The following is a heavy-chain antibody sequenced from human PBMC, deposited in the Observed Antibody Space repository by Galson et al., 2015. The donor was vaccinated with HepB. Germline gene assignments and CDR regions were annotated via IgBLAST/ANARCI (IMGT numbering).Heavy chain of an antibody. V-gene: IGHV3-7*01. D-gene: IGHD5-18*01. Sequence: SLRLSCAASAFRFSDYWMGWVRQAPGKGLEWVAHIKTDGSERYYVDSVKGRFTISRDNAKNSLYLQMDSLRDEDTAVYYCARVPHTATVYWGQGTLVTVSS. CDR1: AFRFSDYW. CDR3: ARVPHTATVY. CDR2: IKTDGSER. J-gene: IGHJ4*02.